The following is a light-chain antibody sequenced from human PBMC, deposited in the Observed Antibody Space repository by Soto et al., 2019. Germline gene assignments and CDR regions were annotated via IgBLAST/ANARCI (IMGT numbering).Light chain of an antibody. CDR1: QSVSSSY. CDR3: QQYNNWPQT. Sequence: EIVLTQSPGTLSLSXGERXXXXXXXSQSVSSSYLAWYQQKPGQAPRLLIYGASSRATGIPDRFSGSGSGTDFTLTISSLQSEDFAVYYCQQYNNWPQTFGQGTKVDIK. CDR2: GAS. J-gene: IGKJ1*01. V-gene: IGKV3-20*01.